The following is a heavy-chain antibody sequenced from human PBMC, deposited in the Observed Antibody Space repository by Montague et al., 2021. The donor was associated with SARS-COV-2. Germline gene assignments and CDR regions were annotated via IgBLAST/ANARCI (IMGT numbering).Heavy chain of an antibody. D-gene: IGHD2-2*02. V-gene: IGHV3-7*01. Sequence: SLRLSCAASGFTFSSYWMGWVRQAPGKGLEWVANIVPDGSHTLCVGPGEGRFTISRDNAKNSLYLQMNNLRAEDTAVYYCAKHGPYTFDYWGQGTLVTVSS. CDR2: IVPDGSHT. CDR3: AKHGPYTFDY. CDR1: GFTFSSYW. J-gene: IGHJ4*02.